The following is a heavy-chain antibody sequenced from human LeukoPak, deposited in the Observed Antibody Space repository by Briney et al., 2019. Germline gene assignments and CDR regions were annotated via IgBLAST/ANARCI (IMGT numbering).Heavy chain of an antibody. CDR3: ARLSSGWYSQQDFDY. D-gene: IGHD6-19*01. J-gene: IGHJ4*02. CDR1: GGSISSSSYY. Sequence: SETLSLTCTVSGGSISSSSYYWGWIRQPPGKGLEWIGSIYYSGSTYYNPSLKSRVTISVDTSKNQFSLKLSSVTAADTAVYYCARLSSGWYSQQDFDYWGQGTLVTDSS. CDR2: IYYSGST. V-gene: IGHV4-39*01.